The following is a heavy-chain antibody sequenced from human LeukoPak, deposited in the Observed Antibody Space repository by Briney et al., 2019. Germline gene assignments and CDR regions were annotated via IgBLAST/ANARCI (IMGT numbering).Heavy chain of an antibody. D-gene: IGHD5-24*01. CDR2: INPNSGGT. Sequence: ASVKVSCKASGYTFTGYYMHWVRQAPGQGLEWMGWINPNSGGTNYAQKFQGRVTMTRDTSFSTAYMELSRLRSDDTAVYYCARGIVEMATIDAFDIWGQGTMVTVSS. CDR1: GYTFTGYY. CDR3: ARGIVEMATIDAFDI. V-gene: IGHV1-2*02. J-gene: IGHJ3*02.